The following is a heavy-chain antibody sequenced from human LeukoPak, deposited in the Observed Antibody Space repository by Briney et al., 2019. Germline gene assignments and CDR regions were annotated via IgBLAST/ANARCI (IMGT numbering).Heavy chain of an antibody. CDR2: VNPNSGVT. J-gene: IGHJ4*02. Sequence: ASVKVSCKASGYAFTAYFMHWVRQAPGQGLEWMGRVNPNSGVTNSIQKFQGRVTMTRDTSISTAYMELSGLRSDDTAVYYCARQWLPNGYFDYWGQGTLVTVSS. D-gene: IGHD6-19*01. CDR3: ARQWLPNGYFDY. V-gene: IGHV1-2*06. CDR1: GYAFTAYF.